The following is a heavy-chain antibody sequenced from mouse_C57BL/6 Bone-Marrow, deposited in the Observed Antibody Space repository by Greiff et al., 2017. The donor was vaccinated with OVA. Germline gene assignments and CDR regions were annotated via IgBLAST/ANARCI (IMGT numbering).Heavy chain of an antibody. V-gene: IGHV1-81*01. CDR2: IYPRSGNT. Sequence: VKLQESGAELARPGASVKLSCKASGYTFTSYGISWVKQRTGQGLEWIGEIYPRSGNTYYNEKFKGKATLTADKSSSTAYMELRSLTSEDSAVYFCARGGYYAMDDWGQGTSVTVSS. CDR3: ARGGYYAMDD. J-gene: IGHJ4*01. CDR1: GYTFTSYG.